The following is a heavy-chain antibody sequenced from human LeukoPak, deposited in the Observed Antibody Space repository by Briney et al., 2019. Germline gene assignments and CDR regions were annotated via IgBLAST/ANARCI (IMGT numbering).Heavy chain of an antibody. D-gene: IGHD3-22*01. CDR3: ARRGGSGYSPFDY. CDR2: IIPIFGTA. V-gene: IGHV1-69*05. CDR1: GGTFSSYA. J-gene: IGHJ4*02. Sequence: ASVKVSCKASGGTFSSYAISWVRQAPGQGLEWMGGIIPIFGTANYAQKFQGRVTITTDESTSTAYMELSSLRSEDTAVYYCARRGGSGYSPFDYWGQGTLVTVSS.